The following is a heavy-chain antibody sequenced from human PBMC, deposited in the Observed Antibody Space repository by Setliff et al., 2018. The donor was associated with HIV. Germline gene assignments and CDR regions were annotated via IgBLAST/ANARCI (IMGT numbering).Heavy chain of an antibody. D-gene: IGHD3-22*01. CDR3: ARVYGRGYFDTSGYFDY. CDR1: RFTFSDYY. V-gene: IGHV3-11*01. J-gene: IGHJ4*02. Sequence: LRLSCAASRFTFSDYYMSWIRQAPGKGLEWVSYISSRGTTIYYAGSVKGRFTISRDNAKNSLYLQMNSLRAEDTAVYYCARVYGRGYFDTSGYFDYWGQGTPVTVSS. CDR2: ISSRGTTI.